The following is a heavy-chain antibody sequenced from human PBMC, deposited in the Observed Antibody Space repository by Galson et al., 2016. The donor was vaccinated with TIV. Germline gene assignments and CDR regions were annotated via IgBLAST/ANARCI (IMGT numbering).Heavy chain of an antibody. D-gene: IGHD2-15*01. Sequence: ETLSLTCSVYGGSLSDYYWSWTRQPPGKGLEWIGEINHSGHTHHNPSLKSRVTISLDTSKNQFSLTLTSVTAADTALFYCARVRRGNVGVVDATDAFDIWDQGTMVTVSS. CDR3: ARVRRGNVGVVDATDAFDI. CDR1: GGSLSDYY. J-gene: IGHJ3*02. V-gene: IGHV4-34*01. CDR2: INHSGHT.